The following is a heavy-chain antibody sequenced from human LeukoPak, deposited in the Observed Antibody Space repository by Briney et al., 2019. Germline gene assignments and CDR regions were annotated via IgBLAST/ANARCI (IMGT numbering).Heavy chain of an antibody. Sequence: ASVKVSCKASGYTFTGCYMHWVRQAPGQGLEGMGWINPNSGGTNYAQKFQGRVTMTRDTSISTAYMELSRLRSDDTAVYYCARDHRVRGVIPTHWSQGTLVTVSS. D-gene: IGHD3-10*01. V-gene: IGHV1-2*02. CDR2: INPNSGGT. CDR3: ARDHRVRGVIPTH. J-gene: IGHJ4*02. CDR1: GYTFTGCY.